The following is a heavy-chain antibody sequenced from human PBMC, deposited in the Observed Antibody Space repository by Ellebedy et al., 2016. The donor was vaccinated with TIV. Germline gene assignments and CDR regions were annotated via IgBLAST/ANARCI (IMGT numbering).Heavy chain of an antibody. CDR1: GYTFTRYY. CDR3: ASTDAVGDTILPDY. CDR2: INPSGGST. V-gene: IGHV1-46*01. D-gene: IGHD1-26*01. Sequence: AASVKVSCKASGYTFTRYYMQWVRQAPGQGLEWMGIINPSGGSTSYPQKFQGRVTMTRDTSTSTVYMELSSLRSEDTALYFCASTDAVGDTILPDYWGQGTLVTVSS. J-gene: IGHJ4*02.